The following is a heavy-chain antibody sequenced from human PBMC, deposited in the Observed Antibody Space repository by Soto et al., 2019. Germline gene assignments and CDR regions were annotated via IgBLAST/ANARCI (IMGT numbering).Heavy chain of an antibody. CDR2: IYYRGST. CDR1: GVSISSVGYY. CDR3: ARDRFTQSGPRYFDX. D-gene: IGHD3-16*02. V-gene: IGHV4-31*03. Sequence: SETLSLTCTVSGVSISSVGYYWSWIRQRPGKGLEWIGYIYYRGSTYSNTSLKSRVAISVDTSKNQFSLNLSSVTAADTAVYQCARDRFTQSGPRYFDXWGQGTLVTVSX. J-gene: IGHJ4*02.